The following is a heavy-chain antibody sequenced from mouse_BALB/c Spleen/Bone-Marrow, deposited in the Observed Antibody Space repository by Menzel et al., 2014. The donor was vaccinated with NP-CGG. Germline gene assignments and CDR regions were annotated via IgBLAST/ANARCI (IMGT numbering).Heavy chain of an antibody. J-gene: IGHJ4*01. CDR3: VRHSYYYGSSYYAMDY. Sequence: EVKLVESGGGLVQPKGSLKLSCAASGFTFXTYAMNWVRQAPGKGLEWVARIRSKSNNYATYYADSVKDRFTISRDDSQSMLYLQMNNLKTEDTAMYYCVRHSYYYGSSYYAMDYWGQGTSVTVSS. D-gene: IGHD1-1*01. CDR1: GFTFXTYA. V-gene: IGHV10-1*02. CDR2: IRSKSNNYAT.